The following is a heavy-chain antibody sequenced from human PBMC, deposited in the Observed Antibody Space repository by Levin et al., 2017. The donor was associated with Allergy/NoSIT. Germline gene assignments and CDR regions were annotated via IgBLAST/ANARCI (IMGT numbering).Heavy chain of an antibody. CDR3: ARAHGSGLCDS. D-gene: IGHD3-10*01. V-gene: IGHV4-59*01. CDR2: TYYSGNT. J-gene: IGHJ4*02. Sequence: PSETLSLTCTVSGGSITGYYWSWIRQPPGKGLEWIGHTYYSGNTNYNPSLKSRVTISVDMSKNQFFLKLSSVTAADTAVYYCARAHGSGLCDSWGQGTLVTVSS. CDR1: GGSITGYY.